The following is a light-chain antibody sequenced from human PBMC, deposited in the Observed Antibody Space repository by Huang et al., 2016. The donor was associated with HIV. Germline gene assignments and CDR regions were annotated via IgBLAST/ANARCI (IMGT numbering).Light chain of an antibody. J-gene: IGKJ3*01. CDR1: QGVSRNY. CDR3: HQYGTSPFT. V-gene: IGKV3-20*01. CDR2: GAS. Sequence: EIVLTQSPGTLSFSPGERATLSCRASQGVSRNYLAWYQHKPGQAPRLVIFGASSRASGIPDRFSGSGSGTDFTLTINRVEPDDFAVYYCHQYGTSPFTFGPGTKVDSK.